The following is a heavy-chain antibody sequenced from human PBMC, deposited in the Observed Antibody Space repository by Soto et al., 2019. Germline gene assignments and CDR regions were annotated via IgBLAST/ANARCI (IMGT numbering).Heavy chain of an antibody. CDR3: ASGDYDITSAAFDI. Sequence: PSETLSLTCTVSGGSISSGDYYWGWIRQPPGKGLEWIGYIYYSGSTYYNPSLKSRVTISVDTSKNQFSLKLSSVTAADTAVYYCASGDYDITSAAFDIWGQGTMVTVSS. CDR1: GGSISSGDYY. D-gene: IGHD3-9*01. J-gene: IGHJ3*02. CDR2: IYYSGST. V-gene: IGHV4-30-4*01.